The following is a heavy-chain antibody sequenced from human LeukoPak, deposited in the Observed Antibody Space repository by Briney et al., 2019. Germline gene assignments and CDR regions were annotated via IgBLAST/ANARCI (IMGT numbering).Heavy chain of an antibody. CDR2: IYYSGST. J-gene: IGHJ3*02. V-gene: IGHV4-38-2*01. D-gene: IGHD6-19*01. Sequence: AGGSLRLSCAASGFTFSNYAMTWVRQAPGKGLEWIGSIYYSGSTYYNPSLKSRVTISVDTSKNQFSLKLSSVTAADTAVYYCARGRRSSGWPDGFDIWGQGTMVTVSS. CDR3: ARGRRSSGWPDGFDI. CDR1: GFTFSNYA.